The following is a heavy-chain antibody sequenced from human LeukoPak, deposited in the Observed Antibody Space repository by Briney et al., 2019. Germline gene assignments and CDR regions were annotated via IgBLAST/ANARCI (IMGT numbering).Heavy chain of an antibody. J-gene: IGHJ4*02. D-gene: IGHD5-18*01. V-gene: IGHV4-59*11. Sequence: SETLSLTCTVSGGSMTTHHWNWIRQTPGKGLEWIGYVFDSGRTKVNPSLTSRGTLSTDTSKNQLSLRLSSVTAADTAVYYCTTIKRGDIFGYFDFWGQGILVTVSS. CDR3: TTIKRGDIFGYFDF. CDR2: VFDSGRT. CDR1: GGSMTTHH.